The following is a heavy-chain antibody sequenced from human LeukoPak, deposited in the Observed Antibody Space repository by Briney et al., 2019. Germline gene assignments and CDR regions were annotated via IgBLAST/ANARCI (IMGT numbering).Heavy chain of an antibody. CDR2: IYYSGRT. Sequence: SETLSLTCTVSGGSVSSGSYYWSWIRQPPGKGLEWIGYIYYSGRTNNNPSLKSRVTISVATSRNQFSRKLSSVTAADTAVYYCARSFGAGSYFFDYWGQGTLVTVSS. V-gene: IGHV4-61*01. CDR1: GGSVSSGSYY. J-gene: IGHJ4*02. D-gene: IGHD3-10*01. CDR3: ARSFGAGSYFFDY.